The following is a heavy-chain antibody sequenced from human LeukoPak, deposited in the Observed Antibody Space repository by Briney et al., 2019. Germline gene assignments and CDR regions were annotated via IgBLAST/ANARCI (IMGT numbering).Heavy chain of an antibody. J-gene: IGHJ4*02. CDR1: GYTFTIYD. V-gene: IGHV1-8*03. D-gene: IGHD3-3*01. CDR3: ARVTEYYDFWSGYYTEHFDY. CDR2: MNPKRGNT. Sequence: GAAVKVSCKASGYTFTIYDINWVRQATGQGLEWMGWMNPKRGNTGYAQKFQGRVTITRNTSISTAHMELSSLRSEDTAVYYCARVTEYYDFWSGYYTEHFDYWGQGTLVTVSP.